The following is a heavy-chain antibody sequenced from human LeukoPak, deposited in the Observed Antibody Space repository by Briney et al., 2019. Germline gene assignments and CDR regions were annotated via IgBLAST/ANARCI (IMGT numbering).Heavy chain of an antibody. Sequence: ASVKVSCKASGYTFTSYYMHWVRQAPGQGLEWMGIINPSGGSTSYAQKFQGRVTMTRNTSTSTVYMELSSLRSEDTAVYYCARDYDSSGYYGPTDYWGQGTLVTVSS. CDR3: ARDYDSSGYYGPTDY. CDR1: GYTFTSYY. CDR2: INPSGGST. D-gene: IGHD3-22*01. J-gene: IGHJ4*02. V-gene: IGHV1-46*01.